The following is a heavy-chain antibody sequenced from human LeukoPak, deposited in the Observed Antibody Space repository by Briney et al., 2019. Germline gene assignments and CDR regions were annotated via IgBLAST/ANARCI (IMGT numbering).Heavy chain of an antibody. D-gene: IGHD6-13*01. CDR3: AKAPGQQLVNFDY. CDR1: GFTFSSYA. CDR2: ISGSSGST. Sequence: GGSLRLSCAASGFTFSSYAMSWVRQAPGKGLEWVSAISGSSGSTYYADSVKGRFTISRDNSKNTLYLQMNSLRAEDTAVYYCAKAPGQQLVNFDYWGQGTLVTVSS. V-gene: IGHV3-23*01. J-gene: IGHJ4*02.